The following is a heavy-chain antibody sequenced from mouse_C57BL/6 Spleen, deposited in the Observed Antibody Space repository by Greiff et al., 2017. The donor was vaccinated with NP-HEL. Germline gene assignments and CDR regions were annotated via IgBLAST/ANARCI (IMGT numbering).Heavy chain of an antibody. V-gene: IGHV1-64*01. D-gene: IGHD1-1*01. J-gene: IGHJ4*01. CDR2: IHPNSGST. Sequence: VQLQQPGAELVKPGASVKLSCKASGYTFTSYWMHWVKQRPGQGLKWIGMIHPNSGSTNYNEKFKSKATLTVDKSSSTAYMQLSSLTSEDSAVYYCASELRGDAMDYWGQGTSVTVSS. CDR3: ASELRGDAMDY. CDR1: GYTFTSYW.